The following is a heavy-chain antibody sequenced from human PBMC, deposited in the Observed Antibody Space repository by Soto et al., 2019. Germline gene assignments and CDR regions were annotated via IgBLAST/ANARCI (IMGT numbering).Heavy chain of an antibody. Sequence: GESLKISCKGSGYSFTSYWISWVRQMPGKGLEWMERIDPSDSYTNYSPSFQGHVTISADKSISTAYLQWSSLKASDTAMYYCARALLGSGSPNCFDTWGQGTLVTVSS. CDR1: GYSFTSYW. CDR3: ARALLGSGSPNCFDT. D-gene: IGHD3-10*01. J-gene: IGHJ5*02. CDR2: IDPSDSYT. V-gene: IGHV5-10-1*01.